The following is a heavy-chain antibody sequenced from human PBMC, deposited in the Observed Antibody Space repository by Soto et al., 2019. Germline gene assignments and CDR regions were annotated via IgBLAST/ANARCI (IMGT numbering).Heavy chain of an antibody. V-gene: IGHV3-23*01. CDR1: GFTFSSYA. Sequence: PGGSLRLSCAASGFTFSSYAMSWVRQAPGKGLEWVSAISGSGDSTYDADSVKGRFTISRDNSKNTLYLQMNSLRAEDTAVYYCAIVSGYDFWSGYYRDYYYYMDVWGKGTSVTVSS. CDR2: ISGSGDST. J-gene: IGHJ6*03. D-gene: IGHD3-3*01. CDR3: AIVSGYDFWSGYYRDYYYYMDV.